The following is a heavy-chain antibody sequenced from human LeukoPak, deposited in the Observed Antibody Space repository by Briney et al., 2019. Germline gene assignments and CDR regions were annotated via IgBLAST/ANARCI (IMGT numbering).Heavy chain of an antibody. CDR2: IRSKAYGGTT. CDR3: TRDRNLGYSYGYHYYGMDV. D-gene: IGHD5-18*01. Sequence: PGGSLRLSCTASGFTFGDYAMSWVRQAPGKGLGWVGFIRSKAYGGTTEYAASVKGSFTISRDDSKSIAYLQMNSLITEDTAVYYCTRDRNLGYSYGYHYYGMDVWGQGTTVTVSS. V-gene: IGHV3-49*04. CDR1: GFTFGDYA. J-gene: IGHJ6*02.